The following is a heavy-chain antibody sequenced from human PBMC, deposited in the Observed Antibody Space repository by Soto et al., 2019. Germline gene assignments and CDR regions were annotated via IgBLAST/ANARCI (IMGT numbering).Heavy chain of an antibody. V-gene: IGHV2-5*02. CDR1: GFSLTTSGVG. CDR3: AHRVLRTVFGLVTTTAIYFDY. J-gene: IGHJ4*02. D-gene: IGHD3-3*01. CDR2: IYWDDDK. Sequence: QITLNESGPTQVKPRQTLTLTCTFSGFSLTTSGVGVGWIRQSPGKAPEWLALIYWDDDKCYSPSLKSRLTITNDTSKNQVVLTMADLDPADTATYYCAHRVLRTVFGLVTTTAIYFDYWGQGTPVAVSS.